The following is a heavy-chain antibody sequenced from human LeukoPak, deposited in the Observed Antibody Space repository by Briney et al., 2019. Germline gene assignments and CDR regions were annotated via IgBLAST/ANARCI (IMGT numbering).Heavy chain of an antibody. J-gene: IGHJ4*02. CDR1: GFTFSSYE. V-gene: IGHV3-48*03. CDR3: AREGSAGLFGYYFDY. D-gene: IGHD6-13*01. Sequence: PGGSLRLSCAASGFTFSSYEMNWVRQAPGKGLEWVSYISSSGSTIYYADSVKGRSTISRDNAKNSLYLQMNSLRAEDTAVYYCAREGSAGLFGYYFDYWGQGTLVTVSS. CDR2: ISSSGSTI.